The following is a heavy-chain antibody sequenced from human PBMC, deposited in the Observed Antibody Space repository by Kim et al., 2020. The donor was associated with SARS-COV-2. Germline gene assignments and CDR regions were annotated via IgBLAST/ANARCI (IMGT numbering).Heavy chain of an antibody. J-gene: IGHJ4*02. CDR2: INTNTGNP. D-gene: IGHD3-3*01. Sequence: ASVKVSCKASGYTFTSYAMNWVRQAPGQGLEWMGWINTNTGNPTYAQGFTGRFVFSLDTSVSTAYLQISSLKAEDTAVYYCARRYLNDWDFWSGYYYFDYWGQGTLVTVSS. CDR3: ARRYLNDWDFWSGYYYFDY. CDR1: GYTFTSYA. V-gene: IGHV7-4-1*02.